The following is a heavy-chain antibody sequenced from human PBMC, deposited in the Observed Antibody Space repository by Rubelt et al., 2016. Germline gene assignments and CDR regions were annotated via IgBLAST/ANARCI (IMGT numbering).Heavy chain of an antibody. CDR3: ASRPRIVGATPTVDFDY. CDR1: GGSISSYY. Sequence: QVQLQESGPGLVKPSQTLSLTCTVSGGSISSYYWSWIRQPPGKGLEWIGYIYYSGSTYYNPPLKGRGPFCVDRSKNQFSLKLSAVTAADTAGYYCASRPRIVGATPTVDFDYWGQGTLVTVSS. J-gene: IGHJ4*02. V-gene: IGHV4-59*08. D-gene: IGHD1-26*01. CDR2: IYYSGST.